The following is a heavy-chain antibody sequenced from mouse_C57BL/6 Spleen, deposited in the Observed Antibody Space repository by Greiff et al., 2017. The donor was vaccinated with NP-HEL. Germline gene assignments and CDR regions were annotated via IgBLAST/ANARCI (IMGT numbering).Heavy chain of an antibody. Sequence: ESGPGILQPSQTLSLTCSFSGFSLSTSNMGIGWIRQPSGKGLEWLAHIWWNDDKYYNPSLKSRPTISKDTSNTQIFFKITSVDTADASTDYCAQIALGDGYPWFAYWGQGTLVTVSA. CDR2: IWWNDDK. J-gene: IGHJ3*01. CDR3: AQIALGDGYPWFAY. CDR1: GFSLSTSNMG. V-gene: IGHV8-5*01. D-gene: IGHD2-3*01.